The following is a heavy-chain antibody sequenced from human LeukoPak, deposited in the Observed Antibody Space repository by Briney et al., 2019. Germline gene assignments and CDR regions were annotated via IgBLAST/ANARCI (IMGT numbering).Heavy chain of an antibody. CDR1: GGSISSSIYY. D-gene: IGHD6-13*01. CDR2: MNHSGST. Sequence: SETLSLTCSVSGGSISSSIYYWVWIRQPPGKGLEWIGEMNHSGSTNYNPSLKSRATISVDTAKNQVSLKLSSVTAADTAVYYCARPARIAASGRYAFDFWGEGTLVTVSS. CDR3: ARPARIAASGRYAFDF. J-gene: IGHJ3*01. V-gene: IGHV4-39*07.